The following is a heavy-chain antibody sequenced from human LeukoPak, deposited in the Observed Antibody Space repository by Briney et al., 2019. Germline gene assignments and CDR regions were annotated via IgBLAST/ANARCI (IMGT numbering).Heavy chain of an antibody. CDR2: INPNSGGT. CDR1: GYTFTGYY. J-gene: IGHJ4*02. D-gene: IGHD6-13*01. Sequence: ASVKVSCKASGYTFTGYYMYWVRQAPGQGLEWMGWINPNSGGTNYAQKLQGRVTMTSDSSISTAYIELSRLSSDATAVYYCARTGYSSTYRFTGDYWGQGTLVTVSS. V-gene: IGHV1-2*02. CDR3: ARTGYSSTYRFTGDY.